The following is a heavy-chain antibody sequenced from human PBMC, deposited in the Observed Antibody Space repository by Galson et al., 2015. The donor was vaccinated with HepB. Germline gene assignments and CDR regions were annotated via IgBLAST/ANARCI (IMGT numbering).Heavy chain of an antibody. V-gene: IGHV3-23*01. Sequence: SLRLSCAASGFTFSSYAMSWVRQAPGKGLEWVSAISGSGGSTYYADSVKGRFTISRDNSKNTLYLQMNSLRAEDTAVYYCAKDPRPPSGNMTPHRSYYFDYWGQGTLVTVSS. D-gene: IGHD1-26*01. CDR2: ISGSGGST. CDR3: AKDPRPPSGNMTPHRSYYFDY. CDR1: GFTFSSYA. J-gene: IGHJ4*02.